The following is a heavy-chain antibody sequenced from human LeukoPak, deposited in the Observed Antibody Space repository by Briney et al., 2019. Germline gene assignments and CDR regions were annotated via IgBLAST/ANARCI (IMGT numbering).Heavy chain of an antibody. CDR3: ARGRYCSGGSCYYSDY. J-gene: IGHJ4*02. CDR2: IKQDGSEK. Sequence: PGGSLRLSCAASGFTFSSYWMTWVRQAPGKGLEWVANIKQDGSEKYYVDSVKGRFTISRDNAKNSLYLQMNSLRAEDTAVYYCARGRYCSGGSCYYSDYWGQGTLVTVSS. CDR1: GFTFSSYW. V-gene: IGHV3-7*04. D-gene: IGHD2-15*01.